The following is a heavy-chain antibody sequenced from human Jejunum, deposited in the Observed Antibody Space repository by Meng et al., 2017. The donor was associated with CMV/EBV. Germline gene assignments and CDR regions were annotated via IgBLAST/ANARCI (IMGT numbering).Heavy chain of an antibody. D-gene: IGHD3-10*01. Sequence: QGQLPESGPGLVKPSETLSLTCTVSGGSISDYYWSWIRQPAGKGLEWIGRIYSNGATNYNPSLKSRVTMSVDTSKNQFSLKLSSVTAADTAVYFCARDMHREVVIQDYWGQGTLVTVSS. V-gene: IGHV4-4*07. J-gene: IGHJ4*02. CDR1: GGSISDYY. CDR2: IYSNGAT. CDR3: ARDMHREVVIQDY.